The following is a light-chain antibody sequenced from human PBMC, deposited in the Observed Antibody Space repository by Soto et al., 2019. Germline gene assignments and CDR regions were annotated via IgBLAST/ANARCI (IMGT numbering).Light chain of an antibody. CDR1: SSDVGGYNY. CDR2: EVN. J-gene: IGLJ2*01. V-gene: IGLV2-8*01. CDR3: SSYAGSYSVGV. Sequence: QSALTQPPSASGSPGQSVTISCTGTSSDVGGYNYVSWYQQHPGKAPKLMIYEVNKRPSGVPDRFSGSKSGNTASLTVSGLQAEDEADYYCSSYAGSYSVGVFGGGTKLTVL.